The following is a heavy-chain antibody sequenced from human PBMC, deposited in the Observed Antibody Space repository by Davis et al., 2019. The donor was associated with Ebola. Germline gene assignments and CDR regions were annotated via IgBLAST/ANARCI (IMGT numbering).Heavy chain of an antibody. J-gene: IGHJ4*02. CDR2: IYYSGST. V-gene: IGHV4-39*01. D-gene: IGHD2-15*01. CDR1: GGSISSSSYY. Sequence: SETLSLTCTVSGGSISSSSYYWGWIRQPPGKGLEWIGSIYYSGSTYYNPSLKSRVTISVDTSKNQFSLKLSSLTAADTAVYYCARLEWMVAATGFFDYWGQGTLVTVSS. CDR3: ARLEWMVAATGFFDY.